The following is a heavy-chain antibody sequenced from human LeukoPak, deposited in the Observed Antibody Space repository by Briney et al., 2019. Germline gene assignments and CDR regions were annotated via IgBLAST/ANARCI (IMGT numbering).Heavy chain of an antibody. D-gene: IGHD3-10*01. CDR3: ARGPRRLLWFGEPTQTSYYFDY. CDR2: IYTSGST. V-gene: IGHV4-4*07. Sequence: SETLSLTCTVSGGSISSYCWSWIRQPAGKGLEWIGRIYTSGSTNYNPSLKSRVTMSVDTSKNQFSLKLSSVTAADTAVYYCARGPRRLLWFGEPTQTSYYFDYWGQGTLVTVSS. J-gene: IGHJ4*02. CDR1: GGSISSYC.